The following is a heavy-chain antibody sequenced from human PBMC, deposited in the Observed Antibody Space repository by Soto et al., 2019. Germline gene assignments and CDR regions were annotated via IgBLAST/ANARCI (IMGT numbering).Heavy chain of an antibody. CDR2: IIPIFGTA. D-gene: IGHD5-18*01. CDR1: GGTFSSYA. Sequence: QVQLVQSGAEVKKPGSSVKVSCKASGGTFSSYAISWVRQAPGQGLEWMGGIIPIFGTANYAQKFPGRVTXPXAXSXXTAYMELSSLRSEDTAVYYCARDDVDTAMPYGMDVWGQGTTVTVSS. CDR3: ARDDVDTAMPYGMDV. V-gene: IGHV1-69*05. J-gene: IGHJ6*02.